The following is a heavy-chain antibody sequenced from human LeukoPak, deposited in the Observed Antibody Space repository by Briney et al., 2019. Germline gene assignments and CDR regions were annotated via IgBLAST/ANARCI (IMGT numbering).Heavy chain of an antibody. J-gene: IGHJ4*02. Sequence: SETLSLTCAVYGGSISCYYWRWPRDTTGRGLEGFGEIHYTGATNYNPSLKSRATISTDTSKNQFSLRLSSVTAADTAVYYCARGNIFTGYCFDFWGQGALVTVSS. CDR1: GGSISCYY. D-gene: IGHD3-9*01. V-gene: IGHV4-34*01. CDR2: IHYTGAT. CDR3: ARGNIFTGYCFDF.